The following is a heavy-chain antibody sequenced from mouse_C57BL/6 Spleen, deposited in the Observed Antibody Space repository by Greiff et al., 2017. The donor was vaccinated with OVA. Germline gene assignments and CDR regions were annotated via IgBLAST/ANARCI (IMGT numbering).Heavy chain of an antibody. V-gene: IGHV1-15*01. D-gene: IGHD6-1*01. Sequence: QVQLQQSGAELVRPGASVTLSCKASGYTFTDYDMHWVKQTPVQGLEWIGAIDPATGGTAYNQKFKGKATLTADTSSSTAYMQLRSLTSEDSAVYYYTSSNPSSFDYWGQGTKVTVSA. CDR1: GYTFTDYD. CDR3: TSSNPSSFDY. J-gene: IGHJ3*01. CDR2: IDPATGGT.